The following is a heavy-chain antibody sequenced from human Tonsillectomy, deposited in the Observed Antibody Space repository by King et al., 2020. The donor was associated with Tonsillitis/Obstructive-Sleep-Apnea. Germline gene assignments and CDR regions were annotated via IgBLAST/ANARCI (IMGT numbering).Heavy chain of an antibody. Sequence: VTLKESGPVLVKPTETLTLTCTVSGFALNNARMSVSWIRQPPGKALEWHAHIFSNDEKSYSTSLKSRLTISKDTSKSQVVLTMTNMDPVDTATYYCARMYGSYPYYYYYYMDVWGKGTTVTVSS. CDR3: ARMYGSYPYYYYYYMDV. CDR2: IFSNDEK. CDR1: GFALNNARMS. V-gene: IGHV2-26*01. J-gene: IGHJ6*03. D-gene: IGHD3-10*01.